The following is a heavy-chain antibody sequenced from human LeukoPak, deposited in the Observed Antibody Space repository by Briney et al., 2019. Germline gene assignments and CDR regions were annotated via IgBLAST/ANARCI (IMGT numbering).Heavy chain of an antibody. Sequence: PGGSLRLSCAASGFTFSSYEMNWVRQAPGKGLEWVSYISSSGSTIYYADSVKGRFTISRDNAKNSLYLQMNSLRAEDTAVYYCASFPMVRGYAFDIWGQGTMVTVSS. CDR2: ISSSGSTI. V-gene: IGHV3-48*03. J-gene: IGHJ3*02. D-gene: IGHD3-10*01. CDR3: ASFPMVRGYAFDI. CDR1: GFTFSSYE.